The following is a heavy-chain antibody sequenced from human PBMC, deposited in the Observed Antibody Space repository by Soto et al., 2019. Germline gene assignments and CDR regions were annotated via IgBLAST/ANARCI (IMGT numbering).Heavy chain of an antibody. J-gene: IGHJ4*02. CDR1: GASISSSNYY. CDR2: IYYSGST. CDR3: ARHPYSSGAHFDY. D-gene: IGHD6-19*01. Sequence: PSDTLSLTCTVSGASISSSNYYWGWFRQPPGKGLEWIGSIYYSGSTYYNPSLNSRVTISVDTSKNQFSLKLSAVTAEDTAVYYCARHPYSSGAHFDYWGQGTLVTVSS. V-gene: IGHV4-39*01.